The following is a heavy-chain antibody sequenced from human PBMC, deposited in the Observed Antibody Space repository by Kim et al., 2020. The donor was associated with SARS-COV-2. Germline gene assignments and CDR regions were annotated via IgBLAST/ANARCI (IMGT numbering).Heavy chain of an antibody. J-gene: IGHJ4*02. V-gene: IGHV4-30-2*01. D-gene: IGHD3-16*01. CDR2: IYYSGST. CDR3: AREDFRRGLGY. Sequence: SETLSLTCAVSGGSISSGGYSWSWIRQPPGKGLEWIGYIYYSGSTYYNPSLKSRVTISVDRSKNQFSLKLSSVTAADTAVYYCAREDFRRGLGYWGQGTLVTVSS. CDR1: GGSISSGGYS.